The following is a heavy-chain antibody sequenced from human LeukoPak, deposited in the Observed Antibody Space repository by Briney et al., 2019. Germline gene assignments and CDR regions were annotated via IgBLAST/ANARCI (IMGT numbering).Heavy chain of an antibody. Sequence: SETLSLTCAVYGGSFSGYYWSWIRQPPGKGLEWIGEINHSGSTNYNPSLKSRVTISVDTSKNQFSLKLSSVTAADTAVYYCARATPGIAVAGKVADYWGQGTLVTVCS. CDR3: ARATPGIAVAGKVADY. J-gene: IGHJ4*02. CDR1: GGSFSGYY. V-gene: IGHV4-34*01. CDR2: INHSGST. D-gene: IGHD6-19*01.